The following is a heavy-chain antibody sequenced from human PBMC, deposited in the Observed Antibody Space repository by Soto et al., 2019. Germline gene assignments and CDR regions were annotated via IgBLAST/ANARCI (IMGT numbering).Heavy chain of an antibody. CDR3: TRNYNTCWSGFYREWFDP. Sequence: GGSLRLSCTGSAFTSGDYGMTWVRQAAGKGLEWEGLIRSKANGGTTEYAASVRGRLTISRDDYKRIAYLEMNSLKTEDTAVYYCTRNYNTCWSGFYREWFDPWGQGTLVTVSS. D-gene: IGHD3-3*01. CDR1: AFTSGDYG. V-gene: IGHV3-49*04. CDR2: IRSKANGGTT. J-gene: IGHJ5*02.